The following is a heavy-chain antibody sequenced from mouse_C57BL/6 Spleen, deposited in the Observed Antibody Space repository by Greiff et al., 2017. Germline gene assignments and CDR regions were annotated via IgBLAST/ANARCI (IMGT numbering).Heavy chain of an antibody. J-gene: IGHJ3*01. D-gene: IGHD4-1*02. V-gene: IGHV2-9-1*01. CDR1: GFSFTSYA. CDR3: ASQLVRLFAY. Sequence: QVQLKESGPGLVAPSQSLSITCTVSGFSFTSYAISWVRQPPGKGLEWIGVIWTGGGTNYNSALKSRLSVSKDNSKSQVFLKMNRLQTDVTSSYYCASQLVRLFAYWGQGTLVNVSA. CDR2: IWTGGGT.